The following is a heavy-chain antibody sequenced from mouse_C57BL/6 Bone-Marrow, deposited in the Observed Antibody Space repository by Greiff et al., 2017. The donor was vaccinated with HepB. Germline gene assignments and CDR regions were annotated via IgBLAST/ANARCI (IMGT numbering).Heavy chain of an antibody. CDR3: ARFSSYVGWFAY. D-gene: IGHD1-1*01. Sequence: VKLQESGAELARPGASVKLSCKASGYTFTSYGISWVKQRTGQGLEWIGEIYPRSGNTYYNEKLKGKATLTADKSSSTAYMELRSLTSEDSAVYFCARFSSYVGWFAYWGQGTLVTVSA. CDR2: IYPRSGNT. V-gene: IGHV1-81*01. CDR1: GYTFTSYG. J-gene: IGHJ3*01.